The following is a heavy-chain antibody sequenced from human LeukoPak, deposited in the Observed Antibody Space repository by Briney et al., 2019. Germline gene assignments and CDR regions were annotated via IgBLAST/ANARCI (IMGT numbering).Heavy chain of an antibody. J-gene: IGHJ3*02. CDR3: TKGNPSIMRERDTLDI. CDR2: IHPEGNEK. CDR1: GFSFSNFW. D-gene: IGHD6-6*01. V-gene: IGHV3-7*01. Sequence: GGSLRLSCATSGFSFSNFWMSWVRQAPGRGLQWVANIHPEGNEKYHVESVKGRFIISRDNARNLLFLQMNGLRVEDTAVYYCTKGNPSIMRERDTLDIWGQGTVVTVSS.